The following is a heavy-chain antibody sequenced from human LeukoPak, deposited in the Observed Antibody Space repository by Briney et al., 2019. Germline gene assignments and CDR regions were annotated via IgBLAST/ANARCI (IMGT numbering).Heavy chain of an antibody. V-gene: IGHV3-7*03. D-gene: IGHD2-15*01. J-gene: IGHJ4*02. CDR3: ARDRRATPMYFFDF. CDR2: IKEDGSER. CDR1: AFIFSGHW. Sequence: PGGSLRLSCEASAFIFSGHWLNWVRQTPGKGLEWVASIKEDGSERQYVDSVKGRFTISRDNSKNMLYLQMNSLRDDDTGVYYCARDRRATPMYFFDFWGQGTPVTVSS.